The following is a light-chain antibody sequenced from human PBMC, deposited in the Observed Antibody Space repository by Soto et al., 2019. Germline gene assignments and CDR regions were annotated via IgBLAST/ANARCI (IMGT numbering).Light chain of an antibody. CDR3: QQRSNWPLT. Sequence: EIVLTQSPATLSLSPGERATLSCRASQSINNYLAWYQQKPGPAPGLLIYDASNRATGIPARFSGSGSGTDFTLTISTLEPEDFAVYYCQQRSNWPLTFGGGTKVDIK. J-gene: IGKJ4*01. V-gene: IGKV3-11*01. CDR2: DAS. CDR1: QSINNY.